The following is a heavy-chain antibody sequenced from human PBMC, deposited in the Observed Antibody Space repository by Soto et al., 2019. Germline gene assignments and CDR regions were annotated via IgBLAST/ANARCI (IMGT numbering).Heavy chain of an antibody. CDR1: GFTFSDYY. Sequence: GGPLRLSCAASGFTFSDYYMSWIRQAPGKGLEWVSAISGSGGSTYYADSVKGRFTISRDNSKNTLYLQMNSLRAEDTAVYYCAKDRGLWFGELSGFDYWGQGTLVTVSS. CDR3: AKDRGLWFGELSGFDY. V-gene: IGHV3-23*01. CDR2: ISGSGGST. D-gene: IGHD3-10*01. J-gene: IGHJ4*02.